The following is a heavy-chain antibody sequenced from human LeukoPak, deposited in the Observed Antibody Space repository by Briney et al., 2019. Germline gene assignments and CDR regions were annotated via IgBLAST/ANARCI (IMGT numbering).Heavy chain of an antibody. J-gene: IGHJ4*02. CDR3: AKGYYFDILSGYSSLDS. Sequence: GGSLRLSCAASGFTFSSYAMHWVRQAPGKGLEWVAVISYDGSNKYYADSVKGRFTISRDDSKNTLYLQMNSLRAEDTAAYYCAKGYYFDILSGYSSLDSWGQGTLVTVSS. V-gene: IGHV3-30*04. CDR1: GFTFSSYA. CDR2: ISYDGSNK. D-gene: IGHD3-9*01.